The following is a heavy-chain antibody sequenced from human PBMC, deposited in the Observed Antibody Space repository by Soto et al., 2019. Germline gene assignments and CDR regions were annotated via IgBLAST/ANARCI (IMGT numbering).Heavy chain of an antibody. D-gene: IGHD5-12*01. CDR2: SGGSDLST. J-gene: IGHJ4*02. V-gene: IGHV3-23*01. Sequence: EVQLLESGGGLVQPGGSLRLSCVVSGLTFSRADLSWFRQPPGKGLEWVAASGGSDLSTHYVDSVKGRFTISRDSSKNTLYLQMNSLSAEDPAVSYCVIHAWHYWGQGTLVTVSS. CDR3: VIHAWHY. CDR1: GLTFSRAD.